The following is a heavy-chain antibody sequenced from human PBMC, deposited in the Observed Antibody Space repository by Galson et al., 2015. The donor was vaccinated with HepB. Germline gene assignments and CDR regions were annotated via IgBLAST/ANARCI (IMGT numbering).Heavy chain of an antibody. Sequence: SLRLSCAASGFTFTSYAMSWVRQAPGKGLEWVSAISGSVSGGNTYYADSVKGRFTISRDNSKNTLYLQMNSLRAEDTAVYYCAKGAPDYGGSSVSWVLFQHWGQGSLVTVSP. CDR2: ISGSVSGGNT. V-gene: IGHV3-23*01. CDR1: GFTFTSYA. J-gene: IGHJ1*01. D-gene: IGHD4-23*01. CDR3: AKGAPDYGGSSVSWVLFQH.